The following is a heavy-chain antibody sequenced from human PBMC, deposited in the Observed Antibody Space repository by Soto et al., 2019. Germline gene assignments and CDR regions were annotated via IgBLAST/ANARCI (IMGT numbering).Heavy chain of an antibody. CDR2: IRSKANSYAT. V-gene: IGHV3-73*01. D-gene: IGHD5-18*01. CDR3: PRSEGYSYGY. Sequence: EVQLVESGGGLVQPGGSLKLSCAASGFTFSGSAMHWVRQASGKWLEWVGRIRSKANSYATAYAASVKGRFTIPRDDSKNTAYLQMNSLKTEDTAVYYCPRSEGYSYGYWGQVTLVTVSS. J-gene: IGHJ4*02. CDR1: GFTFSGSA.